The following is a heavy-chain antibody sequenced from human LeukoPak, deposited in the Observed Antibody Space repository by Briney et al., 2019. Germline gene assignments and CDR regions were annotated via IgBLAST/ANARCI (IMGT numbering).Heavy chain of an antibody. CDR3: TVLWGGCPNY. CDR1: GFTFNNAW. J-gene: IGHJ4*02. Sequence: GSLRLSCAASGFTFNNAWMSWVRQAPGKGLEWVGHIISKSDGGSIHYAAPVEGRFTISRGDTKNTLYLQMNSLKIEDTALYYCTVLWGGCPNYWGQGTLVTVSS. V-gene: IGHV3-15*01. CDR2: IISKSDGGSI. D-gene: IGHD3-16*01.